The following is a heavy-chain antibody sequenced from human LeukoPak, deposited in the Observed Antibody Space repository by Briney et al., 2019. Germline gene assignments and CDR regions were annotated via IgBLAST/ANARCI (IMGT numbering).Heavy chain of an antibody. CDR1: GYTFTGYY. CDR2: INPNSGGT. V-gene: IGHV1-2*02. CDR3: ARGSGSYYRWFDP. D-gene: IGHD3-10*01. Sequence: ASVKVSCKASGYTFTGYYMHWVRQASGQGLEWMGWINPNSGGTNYAQKFQGRVTMTRDTSISTAYMELSRLRSDDTAVYYCARGSGSYYRWFDPWGQGTLVTVSS. J-gene: IGHJ5*02.